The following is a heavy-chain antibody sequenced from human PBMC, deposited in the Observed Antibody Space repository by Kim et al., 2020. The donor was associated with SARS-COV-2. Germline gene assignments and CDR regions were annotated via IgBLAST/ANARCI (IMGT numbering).Heavy chain of an antibody. CDR1: GLAFNNNW. V-gene: IGHV3-7*01. CDR3: ARPSITEGVDY. Sequence: RGSLRLSCAASGLAFNNNWMSWLRQTPGKGPEWVAHIKPDGSETYYGDSVKGRFTISRDNTKNSLFLQMNGLKVEDTAVYHCARPSITEGVDYWGQGTLV. J-gene: IGHJ4*02. CDR2: IKPDGSET. D-gene: IGHD6-6*01.